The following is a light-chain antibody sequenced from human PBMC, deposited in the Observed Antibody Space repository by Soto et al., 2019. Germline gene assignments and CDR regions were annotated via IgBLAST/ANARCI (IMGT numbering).Light chain of an antibody. Sequence: QSALTQPASVSGSPGQSITISCTGTSSDIGGYNFVSWYQQHPGKAPHLMIYEVSNRPSGVSNRFSGSKSGDTASLTISGLQAEDEADYSCSSYTGSVTLFGGGTKLTVL. V-gene: IGLV2-14*01. CDR1: SSDIGGYNF. J-gene: IGLJ2*01. CDR3: SSYTGSVTL. CDR2: EVS.